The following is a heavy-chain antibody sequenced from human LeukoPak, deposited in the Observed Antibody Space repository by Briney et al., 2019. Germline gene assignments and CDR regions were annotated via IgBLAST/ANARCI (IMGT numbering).Heavy chain of an antibody. J-gene: IGHJ6*03. CDR2: ISSSSSYI. D-gene: IGHD2-2*01. CDR1: GFTFSSYS. CDR3: ATEDIVVVPAAIHDYYYYMDV. V-gene: IGHV3-21*01. Sequence: PGGSLRLSCAASGFTFSSYSMNWVRQAPGKGLEWVSSISSSSSYIYYADSVKGRFTISRDNSKNTLYLQMNSLRAEDTAVYYCATEDIVVVPAAIHDYYYYMDVWGKGTTVTVSS.